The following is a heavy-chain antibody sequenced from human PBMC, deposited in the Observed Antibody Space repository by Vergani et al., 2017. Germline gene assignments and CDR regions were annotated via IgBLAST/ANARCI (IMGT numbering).Heavy chain of an antibody. CDR1: GGSFSGYY. J-gene: IGHJ4*02. Sequence: QVQLQQWGAGLLKPSETLSLTCAVYGGSFSGYYWSWIRQPPGKGLEWIGEINHSGSTNYNPSLKSRVTISVDTSKNQFSLKLSSVTAADTAVYYCASDCSGYDSYFDYWGQGTLVTVSS. CDR2: INHSGST. D-gene: IGHD5-12*01. CDR3: ASDCSGYDSYFDY. V-gene: IGHV4-34*01.